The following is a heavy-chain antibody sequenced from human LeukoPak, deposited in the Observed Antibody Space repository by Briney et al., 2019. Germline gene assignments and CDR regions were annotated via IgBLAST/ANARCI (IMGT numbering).Heavy chain of an antibody. J-gene: IGHJ4*02. CDR3: ASHRDYYDSSGLCAFDY. CDR1: GFTFRSYW. Sequence: GGSLRLSCAVSGFTFRSYWMSWVRQAPGEGLEWVANIKEDGSERYYVDSVKGRFTISRDNAKNSLYLQMNSLRAEDTAVYYCASHRDYYDSSGLCAFDYWGQGTLVTVSS. CDR2: IKEDGSER. D-gene: IGHD3-22*01. V-gene: IGHV3-7*01.